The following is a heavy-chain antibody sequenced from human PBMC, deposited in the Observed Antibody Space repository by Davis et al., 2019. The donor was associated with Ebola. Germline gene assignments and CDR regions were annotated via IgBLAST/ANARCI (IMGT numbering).Heavy chain of an antibody. CDR3: ARSGYCSSTSCLLMGGYYYYMDV. CDR1: GGSISSGGYY. CDR2: IYYSGTI. J-gene: IGHJ6*03. D-gene: IGHD2-2*01. Sequence: SETLSLTCTVSGGSISSGGYYWSWIRQHPGKGLEWIGYIYYSGTIYYNPSLKSRVGISVDTSKNQFSLKLSSVTAADTAVYYCARSGYCSSTSCLLMGGYYYYMDVWGKGTTVTVSS. V-gene: IGHV4-31*03.